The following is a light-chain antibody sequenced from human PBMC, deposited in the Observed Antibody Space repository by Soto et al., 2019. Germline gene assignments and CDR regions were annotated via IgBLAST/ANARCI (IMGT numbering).Light chain of an antibody. J-gene: IGKJ4*01. CDR1: QSVSSN. Sequence: EIVMTQSPATLSVSPGERATLSCRASQSVSSNLAWYQQKPGQAPRLLIYGASSRATGIPDRFSDSGSGTDFTLTISSLQSEDCAIYYCQQYHTWPITFGGGTKVDIK. V-gene: IGKV3D-15*01. CDR3: QQYHTWPIT. CDR2: GAS.